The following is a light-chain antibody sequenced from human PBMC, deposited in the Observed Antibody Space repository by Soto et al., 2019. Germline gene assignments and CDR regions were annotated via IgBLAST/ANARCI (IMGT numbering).Light chain of an antibody. V-gene: IGKV3-20*01. J-gene: IGKJ2*01. CDR1: HSVSSSY. CDR2: GAS. Sequence: IVLTQSQGTLSLSPGERATLSFRASHSVSSSYLAWYQHKPGQAPRLLIYGASSRATVSPARFSGSGSGTDFTLTISRLEPDDFAVYYCQQYGRPPYNFGNGTKLEIK. CDR3: QQYGRPPYN.